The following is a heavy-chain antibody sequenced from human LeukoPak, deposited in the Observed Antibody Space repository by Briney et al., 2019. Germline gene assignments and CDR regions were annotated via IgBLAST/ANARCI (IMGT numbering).Heavy chain of an antibody. CDR3: ARRRRPYYYDGSGYRRRVQD. Sequence: SETLSLTCTVSVGSISSGDYYWSWVRQPPGKGLECIAEINHRGSTNYNPSLTSRLTISEHTSKTQCSLKLTAGTAADTVVYYCARRRRPYYYDGSGYRRRVQDWGPGTMVTVS. CDR2: INHRGST. J-gene: IGHJ1*01. V-gene: IGHV4-39*07. D-gene: IGHD3-22*01. CDR1: VGSISSGDYY.